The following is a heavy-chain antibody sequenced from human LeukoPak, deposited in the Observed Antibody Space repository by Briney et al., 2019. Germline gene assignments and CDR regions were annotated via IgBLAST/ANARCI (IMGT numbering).Heavy chain of an antibody. Sequence: GGSLRLSCAASGFTFSSYWMHWVRQAPGKGLEWFSFIRNDGNDKYYADSVKGRFTISRDNSKNTLYLQMNSLRPEDTALYYCVRDFEWSFDTWDQGTLVTVSS. V-gene: IGHV3-30*02. J-gene: IGHJ4*02. CDR3: VRDFEWSFDT. D-gene: IGHD3-3*01. CDR2: IRNDGNDK. CDR1: GFTFSSYW.